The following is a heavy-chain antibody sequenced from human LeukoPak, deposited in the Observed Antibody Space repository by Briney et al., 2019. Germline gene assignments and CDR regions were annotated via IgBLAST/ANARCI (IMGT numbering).Heavy chain of an antibody. Sequence: PGGSLRLSCAASGFTFSSSAMSWVRQAPGKGLEWVSTISGSGDRTYYADSMKGRFTISRDNSKNTLYLQMNSLRTEDTALYYCAQDIRPGWTGSWIDHWGQGTLVTVSS. CDR3: AQDIRPGWTGSWIDH. CDR1: GFTFSSSA. J-gene: IGHJ4*02. D-gene: IGHD1-26*01. V-gene: IGHV3-23*01. CDR2: ISGSGDRT.